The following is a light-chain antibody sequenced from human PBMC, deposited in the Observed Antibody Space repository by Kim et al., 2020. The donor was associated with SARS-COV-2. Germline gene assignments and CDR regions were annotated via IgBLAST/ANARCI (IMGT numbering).Light chain of an antibody. J-gene: IGLJ3*02. Sequence: ALGQTVRSTCQGDSLRSYYASWYQQKPGRAPVLVIYGKNNRPSGIPDRFSGSSSGNTASLTITGAQAEDEADYYCNSRDSSGNHWVFGGGTQLTVL. CDR1: SLRSYY. CDR2: GKN. CDR3: NSRDSSGNHWV. V-gene: IGLV3-19*01.